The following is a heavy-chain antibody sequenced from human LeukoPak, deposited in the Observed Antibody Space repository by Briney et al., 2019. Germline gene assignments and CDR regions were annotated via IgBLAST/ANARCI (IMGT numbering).Heavy chain of an antibody. CDR3: ARGQRRLRDY. V-gene: IGHV4-61*01. Sequence: SETLSLTCTVSGGSVSSDSYFWTWIRQPPGKGMEWIGYIYYSGSTNHNPSLKSRVTISLDTSKSQISLKLSSVTAADTAVYYCARGQRRLRDYWGQGTLVTVSS. CDR2: IYYSGST. CDR1: GGSVSSDSYF. J-gene: IGHJ4*02.